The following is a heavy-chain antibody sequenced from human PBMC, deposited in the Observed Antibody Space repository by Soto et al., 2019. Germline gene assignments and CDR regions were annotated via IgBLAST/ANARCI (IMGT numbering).Heavy chain of an antibody. CDR1: KDFFTKPYW. CDR2: IDPSDSYT. J-gene: IGHJ4*02. Sequence: PGESLKISCQTSKDFFTKPYWITWVRQMPGKGLEWVGRIDPSDSYTTYNPSLKGHVVISVDKSINTGYLQWASLKASDTAMYYCARQGSYVDTLFDYWGQGTLVTVSS. D-gene: IGHD1-26*01. CDR3: ARQGSYVDTLFDY. V-gene: IGHV5-10-1*01.